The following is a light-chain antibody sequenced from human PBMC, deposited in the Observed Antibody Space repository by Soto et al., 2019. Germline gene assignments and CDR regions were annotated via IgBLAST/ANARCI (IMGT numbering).Light chain of an antibody. CDR2: LGS. CDR3: MQALQTPRT. V-gene: IGKV2-28*01. CDR1: QSLLFRNGYHY. Sequence: DIVMTQSPLSLSVTPGEPASISCRSSQSLLFRNGYHYLDWYLQKPGQSPQLLISLGSTRASGVPDRFIGSGSGTEFTLEISRVEAEDVGTYFCMQALQTPRTFGQGTKVEIQ. J-gene: IGKJ1*01.